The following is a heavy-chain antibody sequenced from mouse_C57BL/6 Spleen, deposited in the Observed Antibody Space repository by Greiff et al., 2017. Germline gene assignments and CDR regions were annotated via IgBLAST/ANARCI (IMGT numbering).Heavy chain of an antibody. CDR3: ARGADCSSYDYYAMDY. V-gene: IGHV1-61*01. Sequence: QVQLQQPGAELVRPGSSVKLSCKASGYTFTSYWMDWVKQRPGQGLEWIGNIYPSDSETHYNQKFKDKATLTVDKSSSTAYMQLSSLTSEDSALYCCARGADCSSYDYYAMDYWGQGTSVTVSS. D-gene: IGHD1-1*01. J-gene: IGHJ4*01. CDR1: GYTFTSYW. CDR2: IYPSDSET.